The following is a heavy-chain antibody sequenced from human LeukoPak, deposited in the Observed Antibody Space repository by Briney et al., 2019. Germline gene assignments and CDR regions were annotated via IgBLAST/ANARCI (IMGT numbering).Heavy chain of an antibody. D-gene: IGHD3-22*01. CDR2: IGLNGYPL. CDR1: GFPFNVYY. V-gene: IGHV3-11*04. CDR3: ARKDVSSGSFNY. Sequence: PGGSLRLSCAVSGFPFNVYYMSWIRQAPGKGLEWISYIGLNGYPLDYADSVKGRFTISRDNANNLLYLDMDSLTAEDTAVYYCARKDVSSGSFNYWGQGSLVTVSS. J-gene: IGHJ4*02.